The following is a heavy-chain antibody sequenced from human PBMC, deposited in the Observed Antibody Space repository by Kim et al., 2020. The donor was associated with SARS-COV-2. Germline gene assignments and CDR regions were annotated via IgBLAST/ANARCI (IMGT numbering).Heavy chain of an antibody. V-gene: IGHV3-30*18. CDR3: AKWDRASEPLCAYDCYRDY. J-gene: IGHJ4*03. CDR2: ISKDGSNK. D-gene: IGHD3-16*01. Sequence: GGSLRLSCAASGFTFSTYGMHWVRQAPGKGLEWVAVISKDGSNKYYADSVKGRFTISRDNSKNTLFLQMDSLRTEDTAVYHCAKWDRASEPLCAYDCYRDYWGQRTLFSVS. CDR1: GFTFSTYG.